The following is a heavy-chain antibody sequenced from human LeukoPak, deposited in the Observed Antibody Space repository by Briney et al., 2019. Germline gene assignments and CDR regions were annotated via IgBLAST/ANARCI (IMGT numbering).Heavy chain of an antibody. V-gene: IGHV3-48*02. CDR3: AREPVTGVYYYYGMDV. CDR1: GFPFSSYR. Sequence: GGVLDLSCAASGFPFSSYRMNGVRQAPGKGREGVSYISSSSTIYYADSVKGRFTISRDNAKNSLYLQMNSLRDEDTAVYYCAREPVTGVYYYYGMDVWGQGTTVTVSS. J-gene: IGHJ6*02. CDR2: ISSSSTI. D-gene: IGHD5-18*01.